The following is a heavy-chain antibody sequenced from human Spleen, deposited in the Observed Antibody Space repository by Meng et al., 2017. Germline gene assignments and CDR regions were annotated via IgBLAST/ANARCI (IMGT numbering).Heavy chain of an antibody. J-gene: IGHJ4*02. CDR2: INHSGST. Sequence: GQLKQWGARLLKPSETLSLTCVVSGGSFSDYYWSWIRQPPGKGLEWIGEINHSGSTNYNPSLESRATISVDTSQNNLSLKLSSVTAADSAVYYCARGPTTMAHDFDYWGQGTLVTVSS. D-gene: IGHD4-11*01. CDR1: GGSFSDYY. V-gene: IGHV4-34*01. CDR3: ARGPTTMAHDFDY.